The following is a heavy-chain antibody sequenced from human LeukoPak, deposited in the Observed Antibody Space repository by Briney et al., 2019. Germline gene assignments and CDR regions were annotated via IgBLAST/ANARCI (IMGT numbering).Heavy chain of an antibody. CDR3: AREAPSLEDAFDI. J-gene: IGHJ3*02. CDR2: ISAYNGNT. CDR1: GYXFTSYG. Sequence: ASVKVSCKASGYXFTSYGLSWVRQAPGRGLEWMGWISAYNGNTNYAQKLQGRVTMTTDTSTSTAYMELRSLRSDDTAVYYCAREAPSLEDAFDIWGQGTIVTVSS. D-gene: IGHD3-3*01. V-gene: IGHV1-18*01.